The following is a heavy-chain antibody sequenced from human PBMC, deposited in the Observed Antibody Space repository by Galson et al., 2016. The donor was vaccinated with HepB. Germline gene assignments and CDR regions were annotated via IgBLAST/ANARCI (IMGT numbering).Heavy chain of an antibody. J-gene: IGHJ3*02. Sequence: SVKVSCKASEYTFNSYYMHWVRQAPGQGLEWMGIINPSGGSTSYAQKFQGRVTMTRDTSTSTVYMELSRLRSEDTAVYYCARPSVRWLDAFDIWGQGTMVTVSS. D-gene: IGHD4-23*01. CDR3: ARPSVRWLDAFDI. CDR2: INPSGGST. V-gene: IGHV1-46*02. CDR1: EYTFNSYY.